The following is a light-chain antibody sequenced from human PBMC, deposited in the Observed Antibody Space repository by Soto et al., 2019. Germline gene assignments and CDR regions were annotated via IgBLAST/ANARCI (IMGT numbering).Light chain of an antibody. CDR3: QQTYNSPRT. CDR2: SAS. V-gene: IGKV1-39*01. CDR1: HRVSTY. J-gene: IGKJ4*01. Sequence: DIQMTQSPTSLSAYVGDRVTITCRASHRVSTYLNWYQQKPGEAPALLIYSASRLQSGVPWRFSGSASGTEYTLTISSLQPEDFATYYCQQTYNSPRTFGGGTTVEIK.